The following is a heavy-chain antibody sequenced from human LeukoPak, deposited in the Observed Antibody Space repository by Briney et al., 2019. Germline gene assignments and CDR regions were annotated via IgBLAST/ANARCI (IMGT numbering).Heavy chain of an antibody. CDR1: GGSISSYY. V-gene: IGHV4-59*08. CDR3: ARQGYSSGWYPYCFDY. D-gene: IGHD6-19*01. J-gene: IGHJ4*02. Sequence: SETLSLTCTVSGGSISSYYWSWIRQPPGKGLEWIGYIYYSGSTNYNPSLKSRVTISVDTSKNQFSLKLSSVTAADTAVYYCARQGYSSGWYPYCFDYWGQGTLVTVSS. CDR2: IYYSGST.